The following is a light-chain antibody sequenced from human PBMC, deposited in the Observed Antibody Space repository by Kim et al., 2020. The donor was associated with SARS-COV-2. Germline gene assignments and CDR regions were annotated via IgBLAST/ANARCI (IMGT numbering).Light chain of an antibody. CDR3: QQRATWPLT. J-gene: IGKJ4*01. V-gene: IGKV3-11*01. CDR1: QIVSTH. CDR2: DAS. Sequence: LSPGESATLSCRASQIVSTHLAWYQHKPGQAPRLLSYDASNRATGVPARFGASGSGTDFTLTVSSLEAEDFAVYYCQQRATWPLTFGGGTKVDIK.